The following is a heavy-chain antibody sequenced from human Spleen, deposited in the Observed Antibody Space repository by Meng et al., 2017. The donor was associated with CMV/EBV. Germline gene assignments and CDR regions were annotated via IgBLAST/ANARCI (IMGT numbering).Heavy chain of an antibody. CDR2: ISISGSTI. CDR1: GFTFSDYY. Sequence: GESLKISCAASGFTFSDYYMTWIRQAPGKGLEWVSYISISGSTIYYADSVKGRFTFSRDNAKNSLFLQMNSLRAEDTAVYYCAREDYSNPDYWGQGTLVTVSS. J-gene: IGHJ4*02. V-gene: IGHV3-11*04. CDR3: AREDYSNPDY. D-gene: IGHD4-11*01.